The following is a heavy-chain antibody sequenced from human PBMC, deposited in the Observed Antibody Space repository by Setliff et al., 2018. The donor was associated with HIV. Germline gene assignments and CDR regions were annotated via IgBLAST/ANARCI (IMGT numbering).Heavy chain of an antibody. Sequence: GASVKVSCKTSGYAFTSYYMHWVRQAHGQGLEWMGVINPSGGSTNYAQKFQGRVTMTGDTSTSSVYMDLSSLRSEYTAVYYGARDGGYSSPYYFHYWGQGTLVTVSS. CDR3: ARDGGYSSPYYFHY. V-gene: IGHV1-46*01. CDR2: INPSGGST. J-gene: IGHJ4*02. CDR1: GYAFTSYY. D-gene: IGHD5-18*01.